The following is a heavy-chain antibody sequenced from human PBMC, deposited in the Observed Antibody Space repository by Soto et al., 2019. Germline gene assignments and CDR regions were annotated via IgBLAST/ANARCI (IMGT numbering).Heavy chain of an antibody. CDR1: GFTVSNNY. CDR2: MYSGGVT. V-gene: IGHV3-66*01. Sequence: EVQLVESGGGLVQPGGSLRLSCVASGFTVSNNYMTWVRQAPGKGLEWVSNMYSGGVTYYTDSVKGRFTIPRDSSTNTLYLQMDNVRAEDTAVYYCARDPGVNWAWGKGTTVTVSS. J-gene: IGHJ6*04. D-gene: IGHD2-8*01. CDR3: ARDPGVNWA.